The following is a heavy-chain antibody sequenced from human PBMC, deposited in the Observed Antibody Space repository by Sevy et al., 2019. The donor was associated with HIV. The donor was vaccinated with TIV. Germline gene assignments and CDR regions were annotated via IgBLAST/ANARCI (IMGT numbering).Heavy chain of an antibody. V-gene: IGHV1-24*01. CDR1: GKTLSDLS. J-gene: IGHJ4*02. Sequence: ASVKVSCKVSGKTLSDLSMHWVRQAPGKGLEWMGSFDPEDGETLYAQNFRARVTMTEDTSTDTAYMELSSLRSEDTAVYYCATTKDYYDSSGDPFDYWGRGSLVTVSS. D-gene: IGHD3-22*01. CDR2: FDPEDGET. CDR3: ATTKDYYDSSGDPFDY.